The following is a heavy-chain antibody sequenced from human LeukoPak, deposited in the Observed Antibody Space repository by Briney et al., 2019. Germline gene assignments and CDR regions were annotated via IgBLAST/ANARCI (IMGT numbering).Heavy chain of an antibody. J-gene: IGHJ4*02. Sequence: GGSLRLSCSASGFTFSSYAMHWVRQAPGKGLEYVSAISSNGGSTYYADSVKGGFTISRDNSKNTLYLQMSSLRAEDTAVYYCVKRANSGYAALDYWGQGTLVTVSS. D-gene: IGHD5-12*01. CDR1: GFTFSSYA. CDR2: ISSNGGST. CDR3: VKRANSGYAALDY. V-gene: IGHV3-64D*06.